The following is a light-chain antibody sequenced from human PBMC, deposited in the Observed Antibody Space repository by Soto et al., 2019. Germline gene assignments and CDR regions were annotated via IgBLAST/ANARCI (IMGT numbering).Light chain of an antibody. CDR1: XMISHS. J-gene: IGKJ5*01. Sequence: DIVLRQPLGTVSFSAGQIVSIYCXXXXMISHSLAWYQQKPGQAPRILIYDASFRATGIPERFSGSGSGTDFTLSISSLEPEDFAVYYCQLSQQRSSWPPIAFGQGTRLEIK. CDR2: DAS. CDR3: QLSQQRSSWPPIA. V-gene: IGKV3-11*01.